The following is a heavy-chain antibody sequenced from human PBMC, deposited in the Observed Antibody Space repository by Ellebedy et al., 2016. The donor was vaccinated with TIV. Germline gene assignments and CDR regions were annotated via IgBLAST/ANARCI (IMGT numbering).Heavy chain of an antibody. J-gene: IGHJ4*02. CDR2: ISYDGSNK. V-gene: IGHV3-30*19. CDR1: GFTFSSYG. CDR3: ARGPGQWLVSVY. Sequence: GESLKISXAASGFTFSSYGMHWVRQAPGKGLEWVAVISYDGSNKYYADSVKGRFTISRDNSKNTLYLQMNSLRAEDTAVYYCARGPGQWLVSVYWGQGTLVTVSS. D-gene: IGHD6-19*01.